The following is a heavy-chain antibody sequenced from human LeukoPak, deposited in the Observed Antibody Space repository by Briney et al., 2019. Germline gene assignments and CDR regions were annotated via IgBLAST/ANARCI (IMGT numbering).Heavy chain of an antibody. D-gene: IGHD3-22*01. Sequence: PSETLSLTCAVYGGSFSGYYWSWIRQPPGKGLEWIGEINHSGSTNYNPSLKSRVTISVDTSKNQFSLKLSSVTAADTAVYYCARGIGYYYDSSGYYLIYYYYYYMDVWGKGTTVTISS. CDR2: INHSGST. CDR1: GGSFSGYY. CDR3: ARGIGYYYDSSGYYLIYYYYYYMDV. V-gene: IGHV4-34*01. J-gene: IGHJ6*03.